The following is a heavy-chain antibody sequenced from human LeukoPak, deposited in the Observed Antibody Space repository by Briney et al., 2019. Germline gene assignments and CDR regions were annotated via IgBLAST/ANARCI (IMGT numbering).Heavy chain of an antibody. V-gene: IGHV3-66*02. CDR2: IYSGGST. D-gene: IGHD4-11*01. CDR1: GFTVSSNY. Sequence: GGSLRLSCAASGFTVSSNYMSWVRQAPGKGLEWVSVIYSGGSTYYADSVKGRFTISRDNSKNTLYLQMNSLRAEDTAVYYCARGPDYSNYEGGFDIWGQGTMVTVSS. J-gene: IGHJ3*02. CDR3: ARGPDYSNYEGGFDI.